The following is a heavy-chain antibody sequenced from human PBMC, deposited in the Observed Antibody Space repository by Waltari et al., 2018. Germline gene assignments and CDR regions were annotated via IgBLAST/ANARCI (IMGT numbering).Heavy chain of an antibody. V-gene: IGHV3-53*01. CDR2: NYNDGTT. D-gene: IGHD1-26*01. CDR3: ATGRYRFFDY. CDR1: GFTFSSNF. J-gene: IGHJ4*02. Sequence: EVQLVESGGGSIQPGGSLGLSCGATGFTFSSNFMSWVRQAPGKGLEWVSINYNDGTTYYGDSVKGRFTIYRDNSKSTMYLQMNTLRTEDTAVYYCATGRYRFFDYWGQGTLVTVSS.